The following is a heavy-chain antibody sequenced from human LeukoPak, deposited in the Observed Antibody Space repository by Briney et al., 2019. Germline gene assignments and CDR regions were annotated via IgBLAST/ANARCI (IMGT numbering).Heavy chain of an antibody. CDR2: IYSGGTT. Sequence: GGSLRLSCAASGFTFSSKYMSWVRQAPGKGLEWVSVIYSGGTTHYADSVKGRFTISRDNSKNTLYLQMNSLRAEDTAVYYCARGGARANSAIDRYYYYGMDVWGQGTTVTVSS. D-gene: IGHD4/OR15-4a*01. CDR3: ARGGARANSAIDRYYYYGMDV. CDR1: GFTFSSKY. J-gene: IGHJ6*02. V-gene: IGHV3-53*01.